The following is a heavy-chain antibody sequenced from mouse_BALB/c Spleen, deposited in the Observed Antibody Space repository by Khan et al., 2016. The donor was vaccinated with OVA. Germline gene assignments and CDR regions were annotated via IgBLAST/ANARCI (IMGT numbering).Heavy chain of an antibody. CDR3: TRRISYFALDY. D-gene: IGHD2-4*01. Sequence: QIQLVQSGPELKKPGETVKISCKASGYTFTNYGMNWVKQAPGKGLKWMGWINTYTGEPTSADAFKGRFAFSLVTSASTAYLQINNLKNEDTATYFCTRRISYFALDYWGRGTSDTVSS. CDR2: INTYTGEP. CDR1: GYTFTNYG. V-gene: IGHV9-3-1*01. J-gene: IGHJ4*01.